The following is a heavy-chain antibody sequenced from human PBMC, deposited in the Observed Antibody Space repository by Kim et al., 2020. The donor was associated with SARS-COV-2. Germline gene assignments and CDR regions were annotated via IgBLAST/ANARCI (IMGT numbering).Heavy chain of an antibody. CDR1: GFTFSNYA. J-gene: IGHJ6*02. V-gene: IGHV3-23*01. CDR2: ISGSGGST. CDR3: AQGVVVKASYYYGMDV. D-gene: IGHD2-15*01. Sequence: GGSLRLSCAASGFTFSNYAMSWVRQAPGKGLEWVSAISGSGGSTYYADSVKGRFTISRDNSKNTLYLQMNSLRPEDTAVYYCAQGVVVKASYYYGMDVWGQGTTVTVSS.